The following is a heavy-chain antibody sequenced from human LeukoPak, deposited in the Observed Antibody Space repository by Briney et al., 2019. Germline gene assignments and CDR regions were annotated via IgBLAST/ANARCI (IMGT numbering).Heavy chain of an antibody. CDR1: GYTFTGYY. J-gene: IGHJ4*02. Sequence: GASVKVSCKASGYTFTGYYMHWVRQAPGQGLEWMGWINPNSGGTNYAQKFQGRVTMTRDTSISTAYMELSRLRSDDTAVYYCARLLGYSGYDGGYWGQGTLVTVSS. V-gene: IGHV1-2*02. D-gene: IGHD5-12*01. CDR3: ARLLGYSGYDGGY. CDR2: INPNSGGT.